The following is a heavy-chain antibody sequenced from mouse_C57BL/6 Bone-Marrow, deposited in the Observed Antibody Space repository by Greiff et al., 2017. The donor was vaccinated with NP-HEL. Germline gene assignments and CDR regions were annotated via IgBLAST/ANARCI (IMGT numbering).Heavy chain of an antibody. CDR2: IYPRSGNT. CDR3: ARDGYYWGYAMDY. CDR1: GYTFTSYG. V-gene: IGHV1-81*01. Sequence: QVQLQQSGAELARPGASVKLSCKASGYTFTSYGISWVKQRTGQGLEWIGEIYPRSGNTYYNEKFKGKATLTADKSSSTAYMERRSLTSEDSAVYFCARDGYYWGYAMDYWGQGTSVTVSS. D-gene: IGHD2-3*01. J-gene: IGHJ4*01.